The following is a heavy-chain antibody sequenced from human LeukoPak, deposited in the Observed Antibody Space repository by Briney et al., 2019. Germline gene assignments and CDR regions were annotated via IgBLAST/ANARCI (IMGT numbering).Heavy chain of an antibody. V-gene: IGHV1-69*13. CDR1: GGTFSSYA. Sequence: GASVKVSCKASGGTFSSYAISWVRQAPGQGLEWMGGIIPIFGTANYAQKFQGRVTITADESTSTAYMELSSLRSEDTAVYYCARNIPGTGSSSWYGGYYYYYMDVWGKGTTVTISS. J-gene: IGHJ6*03. CDR3: ARNIPGTGSSSWYGGYYYYYMDV. CDR2: IIPIFGTA. D-gene: IGHD6-13*01.